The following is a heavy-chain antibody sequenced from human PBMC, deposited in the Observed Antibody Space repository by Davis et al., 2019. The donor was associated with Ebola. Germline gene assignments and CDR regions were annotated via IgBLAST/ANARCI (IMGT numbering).Heavy chain of an antibody. CDR3: AKGAAAGTEGMDV. V-gene: IGHV3-7*01. CDR1: GFTFSSYW. J-gene: IGHJ6*04. CDR2: IKQDGSEK. Sequence: GESLKISCAASGFTFSSYWMSWVRQAPGKGLEWVANIKQDGSEKYYVDSVKGRFTISRDNAKNSLYLQMNSLRAEDTAVYYCAKGAAAGTEGMDVWGKGTTVTVSS. D-gene: IGHD6-13*01.